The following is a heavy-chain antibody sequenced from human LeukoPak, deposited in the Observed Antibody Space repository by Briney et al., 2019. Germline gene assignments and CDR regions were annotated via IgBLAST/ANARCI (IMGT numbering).Heavy chain of an antibody. CDR2: INHSGST. J-gene: IGHJ6*02. V-gene: IGHV4-34*01. CDR1: GGSFSGYY. CDR3: ARGSSYYYYYGMDV. D-gene: IGHD2-2*01. Sequence: SETLSLTCAVYGGSFSGYYWSWLRQPPGKGLEWIGEINHSGSTNYNPSLKGRVTISVDTSKNQFSLKLSSVTAADTAVYYCARGSSYYYYYGMDVWGQGTTVTVSS.